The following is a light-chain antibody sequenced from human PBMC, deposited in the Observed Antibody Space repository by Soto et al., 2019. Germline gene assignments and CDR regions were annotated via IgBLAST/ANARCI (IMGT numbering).Light chain of an antibody. V-gene: IGKV1-5*03. Sequence: IQMTQSPSTLSASVGDRVTITCRASQNINTWLAWYQQKPGKAPRLLIYRASSLENGVPSRFGGRGSGTQVIFTISSLQPDDSATYYCQQYSSDSTFGQGTKVAIK. CDR3: QQYSSDST. CDR2: RAS. CDR1: QNINTW. J-gene: IGKJ1*01.